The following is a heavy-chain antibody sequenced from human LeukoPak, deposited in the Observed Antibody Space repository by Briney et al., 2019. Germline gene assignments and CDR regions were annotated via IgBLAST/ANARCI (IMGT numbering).Heavy chain of an antibody. V-gene: IGHV3-23*01. CDR1: GFTFSSYA. D-gene: IGHD6-13*01. Sequence: GGSLRLSCAASGFTFSSYAMSWVRQAPGKGLEWVSAISGSGGSTYYADSVKGRFTISRDNSKNTLYLQMNSLRAEDTAVYYCAKNPLYSSSPGGEDCWGQGTLVTVSS. CDR3: AKNPLYSSSPGGEDC. J-gene: IGHJ4*02. CDR2: ISGSGGST.